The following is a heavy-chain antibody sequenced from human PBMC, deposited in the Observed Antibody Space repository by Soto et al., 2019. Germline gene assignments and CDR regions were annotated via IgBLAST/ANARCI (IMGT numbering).Heavy chain of an antibody. CDR3: AYDGYPN. CDR2: ISYDGSNK. V-gene: IGHV3-30-3*01. D-gene: IGHD5-12*01. CDR1: VFTFSSYA. Sequence: WWSLRLSCSASVFTFSSYAMHWVRQAPGKGLEWVAVISYDGSNKYYADSVKGRFTISRDNSKNTLYLQMNSLRAEDTAVYYCAYDGYPNWGQGTMVTVSS. J-gene: IGHJ3*01.